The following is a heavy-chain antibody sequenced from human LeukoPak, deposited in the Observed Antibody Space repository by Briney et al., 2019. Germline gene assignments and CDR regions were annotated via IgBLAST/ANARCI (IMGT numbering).Heavy chain of an antibody. V-gene: IGHV4-39*01. CDR2: IYYSGST. CDR3: ARGLDGSGTYYVAPHFDY. D-gene: IGHD3-10*01. J-gene: IGHJ4*02. CDR1: GGSISSSSYY. Sequence: SETLSLTCTVSGGSISSSSYYWGWIRQPPGKGLEWIGSIYYSGSTYYNPSLKSRVTISVDTSKNQFSLKLSSVTAADTAVYYCARGLDGSGTYYVAPHFDYWGQGTLVTVSS.